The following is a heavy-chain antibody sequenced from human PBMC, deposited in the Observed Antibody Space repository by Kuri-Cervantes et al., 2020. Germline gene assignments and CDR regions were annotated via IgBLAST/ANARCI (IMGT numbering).Heavy chain of an antibody. CDR1: GFTFSDYY. J-gene: IGHJ6*02. Sequence: GGSLRLSCAASGFTFSDYYMSWIRQAPGKGLVWVSRISSDGSSTRYADSVKGRFSISRDNATNTLYLHMNSLRAEDTAVYYCARGNFYAMDVWGQGTTVTVSS. CDR2: ISSDGSST. V-gene: IGHV3-74*01. CDR3: ARGNFYAMDV.